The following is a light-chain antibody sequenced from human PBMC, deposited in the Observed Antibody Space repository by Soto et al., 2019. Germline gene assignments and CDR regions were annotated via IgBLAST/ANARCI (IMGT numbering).Light chain of an antibody. J-gene: IGLJ1*01. CDR2: EVS. CDR3: SLYTSRSTFV. V-gene: IGLV2-18*01. Sequence: QSVLTQPPSVSGSPGQSVTISCTRTSIDVGGYNRVSWYQQSAGTAPRLMIYEVSNRPSGVSDRFSGSKSGNTASLTISGLQAEDEADYYCSLYTSRSTFVFGTGTKLIVL. CDR1: SIDVGGYNR.